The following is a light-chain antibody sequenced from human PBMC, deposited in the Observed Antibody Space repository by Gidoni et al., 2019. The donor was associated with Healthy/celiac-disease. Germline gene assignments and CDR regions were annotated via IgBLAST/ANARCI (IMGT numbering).Light chain of an antibody. J-gene: IGKJ1*01. CDR3: QQYNYWPPWT. CDR1: QSVSSN. V-gene: IGKV3-15*01. CDR2: GAS. Sequence: EIVMTQSPATLSVSPGERATLSCRASQSVSSNFAWYQQKPDQAPRLLISGASTRATGSPARFSGSGSGTEFTLIISSLQSEDFAVYYCQQYNYWPPWTFGQGTKVEIK.